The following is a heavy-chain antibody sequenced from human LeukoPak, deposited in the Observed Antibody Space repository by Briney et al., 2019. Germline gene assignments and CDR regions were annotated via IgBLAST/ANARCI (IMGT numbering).Heavy chain of an antibody. CDR3: ARPPAYCGGDCYSRHFQH. J-gene: IGHJ1*01. CDR1: GYTFSDYA. Sequence: ASVKVSCKASGYTFSDYAINWVRQAPGQGLEWMGWITTNTGNPTYAQGFTGRFVFSLDTSVSTAYLQISSLKAEDTAVYYCARPPAYCGGDCYSRHFQHWGQGTLVTVSS. CDR2: ITTNTGNP. D-gene: IGHD2-21*02. V-gene: IGHV7-4-1*02.